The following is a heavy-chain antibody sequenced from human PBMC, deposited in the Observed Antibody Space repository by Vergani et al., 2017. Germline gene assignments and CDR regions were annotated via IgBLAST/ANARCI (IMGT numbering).Heavy chain of an antibody. Sequence: QVQLQESGPGLVKPSQTLSLTCTVSGCSISSGSYYWSWIRQPAGKGLEWIGRIYTTGRTNYNPYLKSRVTMSADTSKNQFSLKLSSVTAADTAVYYCARSVKLMVVPAASQPVIPYYYTDVWGKGTTVTVSS. D-gene: IGHD2-2*01. CDR1: GCSISSGSYY. J-gene: IGHJ6*03. CDR3: ARSVKLMVVPAASQPVIPYYYTDV. CDR2: IYTTGRT. V-gene: IGHV4-61*02.